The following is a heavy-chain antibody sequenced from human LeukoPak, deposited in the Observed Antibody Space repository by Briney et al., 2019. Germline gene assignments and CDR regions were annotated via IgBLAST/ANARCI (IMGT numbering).Heavy chain of an antibody. D-gene: IGHD2-15*01. CDR2: INHSGST. V-gene: IGHV4-34*01. Sequence: SETLSLTCAVYGGSFSGYYWSWIRQPPGKGLEWIGEINHSGSTNYNPSLKSRVTISVHTSRNQFSLKLNSVTAADTAVYYCARGSCSGASCYYYYGMDVWGQGTTVTVSS. CDR1: GGSFSGYY. CDR3: ARGSCSGASCYYYYGMDV. J-gene: IGHJ6*02.